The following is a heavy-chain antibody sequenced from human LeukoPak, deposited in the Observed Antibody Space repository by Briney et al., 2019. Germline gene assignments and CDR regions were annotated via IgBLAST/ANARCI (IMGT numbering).Heavy chain of an antibody. Sequence: PGGSLRLSCAASGFTFSSYAMSWVRQAPGKGLEWVSAISGSGGSTYYADSVKGRFTISRDNSKNTLYLQMNSLRAEDTTVYYCAKRSGGNGYHFDYWGQGTLVTVSS. D-gene: IGHD1-1*01. J-gene: IGHJ4*02. CDR2: ISGSGGST. CDR3: AKRSGGNGYHFDY. CDR1: GFTFSSYA. V-gene: IGHV3-23*01.